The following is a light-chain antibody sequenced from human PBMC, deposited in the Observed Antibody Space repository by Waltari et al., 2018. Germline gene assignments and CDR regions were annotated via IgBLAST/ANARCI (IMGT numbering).Light chain of an antibody. Sequence: ATINCKSSRNLLYSPNNKDFLAWYQQKPGQPPKLLIYWASTRESGVPDRFTGSGSGTDFSLTISSLQAEDVAVYYCQQYYDTPYTFGQGTKLEIK. V-gene: IGKV4-1*01. CDR3: QQYYDTPYT. CDR2: WAS. J-gene: IGKJ2*01. CDR1: RNLLYSPNNKDF.